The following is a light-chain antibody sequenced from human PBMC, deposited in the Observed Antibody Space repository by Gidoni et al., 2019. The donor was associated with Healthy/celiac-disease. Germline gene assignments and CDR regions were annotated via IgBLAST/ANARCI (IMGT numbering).Light chain of an antibody. CDR1: QSISSC. J-gene: IGKJ4*01. CDR3: QQSYSTRLT. Sequence: DIQMTPSPSSLSASVGDRVTITCRASQSISSCLNWYQQKPGKAPKLLIYAASSLQSGVPSRFSGSGSGTDFTLTISSLQPEDFATYYCQQSYSTRLTFGGGTKVEIK. V-gene: IGKV1-39*01. CDR2: AAS.